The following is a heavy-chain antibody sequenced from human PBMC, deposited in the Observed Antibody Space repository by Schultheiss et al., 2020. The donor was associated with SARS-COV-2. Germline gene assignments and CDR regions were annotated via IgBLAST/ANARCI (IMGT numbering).Heavy chain of an antibody. CDR3: ARDRRQTNWAHYYYGMDV. CDR2: IYTSGST. CDR1: GGSISSYY. J-gene: IGHJ6*02. V-gene: IGHV4-4*07. Sequence: SETLSLTCTVSGGSISSYYWSWIRQPAGKGLEWIGRIYTSGSTNYNPSLKSRVTISVDTSKNQFSLKLSSVTAADTAVYYCARDRRQTNWAHYYYGMDVWGQGTTVTVSS. D-gene: IGHD7-27*01.